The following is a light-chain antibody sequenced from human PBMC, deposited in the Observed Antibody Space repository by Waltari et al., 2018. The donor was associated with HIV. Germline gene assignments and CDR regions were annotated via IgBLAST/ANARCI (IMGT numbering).Light chain of an antibody. CDR2: GAY. CDR1: QSVSNNY. J-gene: IGKJ1*01. CDR3: HQYGSART. Sequence: EIVLPQSPGTLSLSPGERATLSCRASQSVSNNYLAWYQQKPGQAPRLLIHGAYSRATGIPDRFSGSGSGTDFTLTISSLEPEDFAVFYCHQYGSARTFGQGTKVEVK. V-gene: IGKV3-20*01.